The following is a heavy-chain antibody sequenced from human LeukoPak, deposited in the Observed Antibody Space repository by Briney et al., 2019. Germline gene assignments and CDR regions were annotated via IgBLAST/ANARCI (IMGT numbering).Heavy chain of an antibody. Sequence: SETLSLTCDVSGYSIRTGYYWGWVRQPPGKGLEWIGSVYHTGNTYYNPSLQSRVNILVDTSKNQFSLSLTSVTAADTAVYYCARSYFSVGAFDNWGEGTMVTVSS. CDR3: ARSYFSVGAFDN. V-gene: IGHV4-38-2*01. CDR2: VYHTGNT. D-gene: IGHD2/OR15-2a*01. J-gene: IGHJ3*02. CDR1: GYSIRTGYY.